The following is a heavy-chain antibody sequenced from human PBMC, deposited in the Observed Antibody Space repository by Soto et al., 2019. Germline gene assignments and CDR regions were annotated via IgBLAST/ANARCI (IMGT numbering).Heavy chain of an antibody. D-gene: IGHD3-22*01. Sequence: SETLSLTCTVSGGSISSSSYFWGWIRQPPGKGLEWIGSIYYSGSTYYNPSLKTRVTVSVDTSKNQFSLKLSSVTAADTAVYYCARGHYYDSSGYYYWGQGTLVTVSS. V-gene: IGHV4-39*01. J-gene: IGHJ4*02. CDR3: ARGHYYDSSGYYY. CDR1: GGSISSSSYF. CDR2: IYYSGST.